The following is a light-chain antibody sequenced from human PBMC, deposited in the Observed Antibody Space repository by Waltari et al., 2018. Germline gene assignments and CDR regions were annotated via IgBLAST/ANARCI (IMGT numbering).Light chain of an antibody. V-gene: IGLV1-47*01. Sequence: QPVLTLPPSASGTPGQVVSFSCSGSSSNIGSNSVYWYQQFPGTAPRLLIYRNFQGPSGVPERFSGSKSGTSASLAISGLRSEDEADYYCAVWDDNLYGVVFGGGTKLTVL. CDR1: SSNIGSNS. CDR3: AVWDDNLYGVV. CDR2: RNF. J-gene: IGLJ2*01.